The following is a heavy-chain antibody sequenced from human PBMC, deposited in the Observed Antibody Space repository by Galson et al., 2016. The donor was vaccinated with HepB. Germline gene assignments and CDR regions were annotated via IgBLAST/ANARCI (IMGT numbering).Heavy chain of an antibody. D-gene: IGHD2-2*01. J-gene: IGHJ6*04. Sequence: SLRLSCAASGFIFNKYSLNWVRQAPGKGLEVVSSISRSGASTDYADSVKGRFTISRDNSKNTLSLQMNSLTADDTAIYYCVQGSTAPAVWGKGTTVTVSS. CDR2: ISRSGAST. CDR1: GFIFNKYS. CDR3: VQGSTAPAV. V-gene: IGHV3-23*01.